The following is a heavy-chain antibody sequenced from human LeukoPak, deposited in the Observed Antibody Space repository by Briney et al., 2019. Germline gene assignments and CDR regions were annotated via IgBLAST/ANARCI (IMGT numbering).Heavy chain of an antibody. D-gene: IGHD5-18*01. Sequence: ASVKVSCKASGYTXTGYYMHWVRQAPGQGLEWMAWINPNSGGTNYAQKFQGRVTMTRDTSISTAYMELSRLRSDDTAVYYCARSGYSYGSEAYFDYWGQGTLVTVSS. V-gene: IGHV1-2*02. CDR2: INPNSGGT. CDR1: GYTXTGYY. CDR3: ARSGYSYGSEAYFDY. J-gene: IGHJ4*02.